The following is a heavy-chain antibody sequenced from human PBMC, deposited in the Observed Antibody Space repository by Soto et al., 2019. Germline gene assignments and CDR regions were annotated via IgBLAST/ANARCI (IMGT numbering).Heavy chain of an antibody. CDR3: ARASSQWLHGAFDI. CDR2: INWNGGST. D-gene: IGHD6-19*01. CDR1: GFTFDDYG. V-gene: IGHV3-20*04. J-gene: IGHJ3*02. Sequence: PGGSLRLSCAASGFTFDDYGMSWVRQAPGKGLEWVSGINWNGGSTGYADSVKGRFTISRDNAKNSLYLQMNSLRAEDTALYYCARASSQWLHGAFDIWGQGTMVTVSS.